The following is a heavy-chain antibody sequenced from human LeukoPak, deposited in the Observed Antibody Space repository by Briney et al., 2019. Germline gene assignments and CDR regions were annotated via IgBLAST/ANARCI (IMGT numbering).Heavy chain of an antibody. D-gene: IGHD3-22*01. CDR1: GFTFSSYW. V-gene: IGHV3-74*01. J-gene: IGHJ4*02. Sequence: GGSLRLSCAASGFTFSSYWMHWVRQAPGKGLVWVSRINSDGSSTSYADSVKGRFTISRDNAKNTLYLQMNSLRAEDTAVYYCARDRGEDYYDSSGYDYWGQGTLVTVSS. CDR3: ARDRGEDYYDSSGYDY. CDR2: INSDGSST.